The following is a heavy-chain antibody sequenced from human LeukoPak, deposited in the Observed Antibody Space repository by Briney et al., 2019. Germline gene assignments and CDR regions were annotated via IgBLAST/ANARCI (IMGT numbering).Heavy chain of an antibody. J-gene: IGHJ4*02. CDR3: AKVSIVVVPAATNFDY. D-gene: IGHD2-2*01. Sequence: GGSLRLSCAAPGFTFSSYAMSWVRQAPGKGLEWVSAISGSGGSTYYADSVKGRFTISRDNSKNTLYLQMNSLRAEDTAVYYCAKVSIVVVPAATNFDYWGQGTLVTVSS. V-gene: IGHV3-23*01. CDR2: ISGSGGST. CDR1: GFTFSSYA.